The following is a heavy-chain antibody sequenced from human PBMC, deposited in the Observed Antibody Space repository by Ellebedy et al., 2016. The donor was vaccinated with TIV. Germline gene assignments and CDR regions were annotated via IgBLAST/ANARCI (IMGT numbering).Heavy chain of an antibody. CDR3: VRRIGARPPDY. CDR2: IYYGVTT. D-gene: IGHD3-16*01. CDR1: SGSISSTTHY. Sequence: SETLSLXCTVSSGSISSTTHYWGWIRQPPGKGPEWIGSIYYGVTTDCNPSLKSRATISVDTSKNQFSLKLSSVTAADTAVYYCVRRIGARPPDYWGQGTLVTVSS. V-gene: IGHV4-39*01. J-gene: IGHJ4*02.